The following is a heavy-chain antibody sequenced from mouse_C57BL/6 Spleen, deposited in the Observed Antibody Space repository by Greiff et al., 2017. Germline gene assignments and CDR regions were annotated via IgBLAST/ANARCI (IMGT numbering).Heavy chain of an antibody. V-gene: IGHV5-9-1*02. D-gene: IGHD1-1*01. CDR2: ISSGGDYI. Sequence: EVKVVESGAGLVKPGGSLKLSCAASGFTFSSYAMSWVRQTPEKRLEWVAYISSGGDYIYYADTVKGRFTISRDNARNTLYLQMSSLKSEDTAMXYCTREDYENWFAYWGQGTLVTVSA. J-gene: IGHJ3*01. CDR3: TREDYENWFAY. CDR1: GFTFSSYA.